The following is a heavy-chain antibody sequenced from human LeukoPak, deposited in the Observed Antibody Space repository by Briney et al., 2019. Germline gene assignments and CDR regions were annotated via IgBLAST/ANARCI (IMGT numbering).Heavy chain of an antibody. CDR2: ISYDGSNK. J-gene: IGHJ4*02. D-gene: IGHD3-9*01. CDR1: GFTFSSYG. CDR3: AKDFYDILTGYYKGVLDY. Sequence: GGSLRLSCAASGFTFSSYGMHWVRQAPGKGLEWVAVISYDGSNKYYADSVKGRFTISRDNSKNTLYLQMNSLRAEDTAVYYCAKDFYDILTGYYKGVLDYWGQGTLVTVSS. V-gene: IGHV3-30*18.